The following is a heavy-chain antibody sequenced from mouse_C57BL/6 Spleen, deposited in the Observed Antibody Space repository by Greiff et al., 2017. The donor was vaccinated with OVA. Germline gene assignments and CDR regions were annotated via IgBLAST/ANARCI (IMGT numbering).Heavy chain of an antibody. CDR1: GYAFSSYW. Sequence: VQRVESGAELVKPGASVKISCKASGYAFSSYWMNWVKQRPGKGLEWIGQIYPGDGDTNYNGKFKGKATLTADKSSSTAYMQLSSLTSEDSAVYFCARRGLITTVADYWGQGTTLTVSS. CDR2: IYPGDGDT. CDR3: ARRGLITTVADY. J-gene: IGHJ2*01. D-gene: IGHD1-1*01. V-gene: IGHV1-80*01.